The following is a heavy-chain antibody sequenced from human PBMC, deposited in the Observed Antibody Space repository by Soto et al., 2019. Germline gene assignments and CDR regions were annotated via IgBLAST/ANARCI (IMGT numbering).Heavy chain of an antibody. D-gene: IGHD1-1*01. CDR3: AHSWDGYNFFDY. Sequence: SGPTLVNPTQTLTLTCTFSGFSLSTRGVGVGWIRKPPGTALGWIALIYWDHDTRYSPSLKSRLTITKDTSKNQVVLTMTNMDPVDTATYYCAHSWDGYNFFDYWGQGTLVTVSS. V-gene: IGHV2-5*02. J-gene: IGHJ4*02. CDR1: GFSLSTRGVG. CDR2: IYWDHDT.